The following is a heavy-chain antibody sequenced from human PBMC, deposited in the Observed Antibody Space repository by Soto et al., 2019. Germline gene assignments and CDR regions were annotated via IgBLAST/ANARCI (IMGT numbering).Heavy chain of an antibody. CDR2: ITNDGSST. V-gene: IGHV3-74*01. J-gene: IGHJ4*02. D-gene: IGHD2-15*01. Sequence: EVQLVESGGGLVQPGGSLRLSCAASGFTLSNYWMHWVRQAPGKGLVWVSRITNDGSSTSYADSVEGRFTISRDVAKNTVYLQMTGLRAEDTAVYYCARGGVKAANDYWGQGILVTVSS. CDR3: ARGGVKAANDY. CDR1: GFTLSNYW.